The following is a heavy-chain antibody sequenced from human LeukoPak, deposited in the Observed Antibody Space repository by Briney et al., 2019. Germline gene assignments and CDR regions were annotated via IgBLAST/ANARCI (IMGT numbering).Heavy chain of an antibody. CDR2: LSGSSDTI. D-gene: IGHD5-12*01. CDR1: GFTFSSYG. V-gene: IGHV3-48*04. J-gene: IGHJ4*02. Sequence: GGSLRLSCAASGFTFSSYGMHWIRQAPGKGLEWVSYLSGSSDTIYYADSVKGRFTISRDNAKNSLYLQMNSLRAEDTAVYYCARDGEWLRPMDYWGQGTLVTVSS. CDR3: ARDGEWLRPMDY.